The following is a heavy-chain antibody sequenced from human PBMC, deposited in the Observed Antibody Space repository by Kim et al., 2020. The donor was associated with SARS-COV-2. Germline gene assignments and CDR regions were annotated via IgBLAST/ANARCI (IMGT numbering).Heavy chain of an antibody. Sequence: YAGSVKGRVTISSDNAKNTLYLQMNSLRAEDTAVYYCARDSERGATNFDYWGQGTLVTVSS. V-gene: IGHV3-74*01. J-gene: IGHJ4*02. D-gene: IGHD1-26*01. CDR3: ARDSERGATNFDY.